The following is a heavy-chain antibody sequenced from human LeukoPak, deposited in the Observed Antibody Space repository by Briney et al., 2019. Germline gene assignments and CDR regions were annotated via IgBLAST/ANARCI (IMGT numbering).Heavy chain of an antibody. CDR2: INPNSGDT. CDR3: ARDYCSSTSCLFDY. Sequence: GASVKVSCKAPGYTFTGYHMHWVRQAPGQGLEWMGRINPNSGDTNYAQKFQGRVTMTRDTSISTAYMELSRLRFDDTAVYYCARDYCSSTSCLFDYWGQGTLVTVSS. CDR1: GYTFTGYH. J-gene: IGHJ4*02. V-gene: IGHV1-2*06. D-gene: IGHD2-2*01.